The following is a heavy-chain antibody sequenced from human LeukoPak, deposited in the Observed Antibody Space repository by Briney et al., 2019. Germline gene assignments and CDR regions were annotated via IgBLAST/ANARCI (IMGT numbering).Heavy chain of an antibody. Sequence: PSETLSLTCAVYGGSFSGYYWSWIRQPPGKGLEWIGEINHSGSTNYNPSLKSRVTISVDTSKNQFSLKLSSVTAADTAVYYCARGFSYDFWSGYSRIFDYWGQGTLVTISS. CDR3: ARGFSYDFWSGYSRIFDY. D-gene: IGHD3-3*01. CDR1: GGSFSGYY. J-gene: IGHJ4*02. V-gene: IGHV4-34*01. CDR2: INHSGST.